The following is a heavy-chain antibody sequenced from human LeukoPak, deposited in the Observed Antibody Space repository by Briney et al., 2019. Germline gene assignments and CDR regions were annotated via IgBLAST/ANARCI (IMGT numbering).Heavy chain of an antibody. D-gene: IGHD4-17*01. Sequence: GESLKISCKGSGYSFTSFWIGWVRQMPGKGLEWMGVIYPGDSDTRYSPSFQGQVTISVDKSISTAYLQWSSLKASDTALYYCARRQYGDYSFDYWGQGALVTVSS. CDR3: ARRQYGDYSFDY. CDR1: GYSFTSFW. V-gene: IGHV5-51*01. J-gene: IGHJ4*02. CDR2: IYPGDSDT.